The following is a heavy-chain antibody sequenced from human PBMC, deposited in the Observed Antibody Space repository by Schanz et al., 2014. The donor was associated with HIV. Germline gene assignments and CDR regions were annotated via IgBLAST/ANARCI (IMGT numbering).Heavy chain of an antibody. CDR1: GFTFDSYS. CDR2: ISYDGSNK. J-gene: IGHJ6*02. V-gene: IGHV3-30*18. CDR3: AKDRNHYDSRYRGKGNYYYYYGMDV. Sequence: QVQLVESGGGVVQPGRSLRLSCAASGFTFDSYSIHWVRQAPGKGLEWVAVISYDGSNKKYADSVKGRFTISRDNSKNTLYLQMKSLRPEDTAVYYCAKDRNHYDSRYRGKGNYYYYYGMDVWGQGTTVTVSS. D-gene: IGHD3-22*01.